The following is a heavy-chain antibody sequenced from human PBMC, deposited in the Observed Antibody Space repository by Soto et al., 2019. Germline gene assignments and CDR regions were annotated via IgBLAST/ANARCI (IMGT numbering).Heavy chain of an antibody. CDR2: ISGSGGST. J-gene: IGHJ6*02. CDR3: AKGTTHYYYYGMDV. CDR1: GFTFSSYA. V-gene: IGHV3-23*01. Sequence: GGSLRLSCAASGFTFSSYAMSWVRQAPGKGLEWVSAISGSGGSTYYADSVKGRFTISRDNSKNTLYLQMNSLRAEDTAVYYCAKGTTHYYYYGMDVWGQGTTVTVSS. D-gene: IGHD1-7*01.